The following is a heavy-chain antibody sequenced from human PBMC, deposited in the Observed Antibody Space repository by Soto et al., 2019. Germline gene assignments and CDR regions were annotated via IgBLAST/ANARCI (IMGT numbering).Heavy chain of an antibody. CDR3: ARFSGSYTRGLDY. D-gene: IGHD1-26*01. Sequence: EVQLVESGGGLVQPGGSLRLSCAASGFTFSDHYMDWVRQAPGKGLEWVGRSRNKANSYSTEYAASVKGRFTISRDESKNSLHLQMHSLKTEDTAVYYCARFSGSYTRGLDYWGQGTLVTVSS. V-gene: IGHV3-72*01. CDR1: GFTFSDHY. J-gene: IGHJ4*02. CDR2: SRNKANSYST.